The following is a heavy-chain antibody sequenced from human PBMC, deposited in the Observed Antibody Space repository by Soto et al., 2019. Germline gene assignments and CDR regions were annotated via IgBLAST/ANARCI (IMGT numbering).Heavy chain of an antibody. Sequence: QVQLVESGGGVVQPGRSLRLSCAASGFTFSSYGMHWVRQAPGKGLEWVAVIWYDGSNKYYADSVKGRFTISRDNSKNTLYLQMNSLRAEDTAVYYCAREGDGDSYCYYGLDVWGQGTTVTVSS. CDR2: IWYDGSNK. D-gene: IGHD4-17*01. V-gene: IGHV3-33*01. CDR1: GFTFSSYG. J-gene: IGHJ6*02. CDR3: AREGDGDSYCYYGLDV.